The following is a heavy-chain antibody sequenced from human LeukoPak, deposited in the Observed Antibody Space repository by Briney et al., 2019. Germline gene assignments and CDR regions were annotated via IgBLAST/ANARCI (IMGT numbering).Heavy chain of an antibody. D-gene: IGHD6-19*01. CDR3: ARLHYSSGWYLGYYYYGMDV. J-gene: IGHJ6*02. CDR1: GYTFTGYY. V-gene: IGHV1-2*02. Sequence: ASVKVSCKASGYTFTGYYMHWVRQAPGQGLEWMGWINPNSGGTNYAQKFQGRVTMTRNTSISTAYMELSSLRSEDTAVYYCARLHYSSGWYLGYYYYGMDVWGQGTTVTVSS. CDR2: INPNSGGT.